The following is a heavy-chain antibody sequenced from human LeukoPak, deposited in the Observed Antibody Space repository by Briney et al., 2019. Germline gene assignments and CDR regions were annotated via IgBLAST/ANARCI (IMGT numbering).Heavy chain of an antibody. CDR1: GFTFDDYA. CDR3: ARGYSSGLHFDY. J-gene: IGHJ4*02. Sequence: PGGSLRLSCAASGFTFDDYAMHWVRQAPGKGLEWVSGISWNSGSMGYADSVKGRFTISRDNAKNTLYLQMNSLRAEDTAVYYCARGYSSGLHFDYWGQGTLVTVSS. D-gene: IGHD6-19*01. V-gene: IGHV3-9*01. CDR2: ISWNSGSM.